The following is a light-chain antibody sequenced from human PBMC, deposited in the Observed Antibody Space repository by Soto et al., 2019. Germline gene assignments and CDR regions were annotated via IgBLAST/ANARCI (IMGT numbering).Light chain of an antibody. CDR1: SSDVGGYNS. CDR2: EVT. CDR3: SSYTSCSSRV. J-gene: IGLJ1*01. Sequence: QSVLTQPASVSGSPGQSITISCTGTSSDVGGYNSVSWYQHHPGKAPKLVIYEVTNRPSGISSRFSGSKSGNTASLTISGLQAEDEADYYCSSYTSCSSRVFGAGSKVTVL. V-gene: IGLV2-14*01.